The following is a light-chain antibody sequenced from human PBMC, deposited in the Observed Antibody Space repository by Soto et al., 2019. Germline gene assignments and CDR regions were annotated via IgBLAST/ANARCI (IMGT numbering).Light chain of an antibody. CDR3: QRQSNWPRT. Sequence: MMMTQSPATLSVSPGERVTLSCRTSHSVNSHVAWYQQKPGQAPGLLIHGASTRATGIPARFSGSGSGTEFTLTISSLQSEDFAIYYCQRQSNWPRTFGQGTKVEIK. CDR1: HSVNSH. V-gene: IGKV3-15*01. CDR2: GAS. J-gene: IGKJ1*01.